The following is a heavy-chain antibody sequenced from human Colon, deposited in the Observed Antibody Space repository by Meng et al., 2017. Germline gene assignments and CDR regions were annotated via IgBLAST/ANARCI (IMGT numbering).Heavy chain of an antibody. Sequence: QVHLQESGPGLVKPSGTLTLTCAVSGASISSATFWTWVRQTPGKGLEWIGESYYGGSTSYNPSLSSRATISLDKSKNQFSLQLDSVTAADTATYYCASSSGWWRLDSWGQGTPVTVSS. CDR2: SYYGGST. CDR3: ASSSGWWRLDS. V-gene: IGHV4-4*02. J-gene: IGHJ4*02. D-gene: IGHD6-19*01. CDR1: GASISSATF.